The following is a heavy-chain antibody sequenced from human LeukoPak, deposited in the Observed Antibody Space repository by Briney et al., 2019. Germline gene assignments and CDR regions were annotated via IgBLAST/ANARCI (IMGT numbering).Heavy chain of an antibody. Sequence: ASVKVSCKASGYTFPSYDINWVRQAPGQRLEWMGWINGNGNTKYSQEFQGRVTFTRDTSASTAYMELSSLRSEDMAVYYCARGGGTHYDYWGQGTLVTVSS. CDR3: ARGGGTHYDY. V-gene: IGHV1-3*03. D-gene: IGHD3-16*01. J-gene: IGHJ4*02. CDR2: INGNGNT. CDR1: GYTFPSYD.